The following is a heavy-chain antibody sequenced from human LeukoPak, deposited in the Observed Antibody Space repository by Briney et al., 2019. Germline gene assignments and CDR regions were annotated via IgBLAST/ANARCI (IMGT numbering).Heavy chain of an antibody. CDR2: IYYSGST. CDR1: GGSISSGDYY. J-gene: IGHJ3*02. Sequence: SETLSLTCTVSGGSISSGDYYWRWIRQPPGKGLEWIGYIYYSGSTYYNPSLKSRVTISVDTSKNQFSLKLSSVTAADTAVYYCARASGQPDAFDIWGQGTMVTVSS. V-gene: IGHV4-30-4*08. D-gene: IGHD2-2*01. CDR3: ARASGQPDAFDI.